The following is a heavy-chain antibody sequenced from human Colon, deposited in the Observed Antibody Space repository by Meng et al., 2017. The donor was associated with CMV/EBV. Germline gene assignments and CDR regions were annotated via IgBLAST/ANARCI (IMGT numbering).Heavy chain of an antibody. J-gene: IGHJ4*02. V-gene: IGHV4-39*07. CDR1: GGSISSSGSY. CDR2: IYYSGNT. Sequence: SETLSLTCTVSGGSISSSGSYWGWIRQPPGKGLEWIGTIYYSGNTYYNPSLKSRVTIPVGTSKNQFSLKLSSVTAADTAVYYCARARTEGTGRFLEWLDPHLAYFDYWGQGTLVTVSS. CDR3: ARARTEGTGRFLEWLDPHLAYFDY. D-gene: IGHD3-3*01.